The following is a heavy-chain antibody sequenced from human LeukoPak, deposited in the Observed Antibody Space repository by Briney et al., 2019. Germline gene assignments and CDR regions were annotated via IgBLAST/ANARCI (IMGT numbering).Heavy chain of an antibody. CDR3: ATFDSNVLDY. D-gene: IGHD2-8*01. CDR1: GYSISSGYY. CDR2: IYHSGST. V-gene: IGHV4-38-2*01. Sequence: PSETLSLTCAVSGYSISSGYYWGWIRQPPGKGLEWIGSIYHSGSTYYNSSLKSRVTISVDTSKNQFSLKLSSVTAADTAVYYCATFDSNVLDYWGQGTLVTVSS. J-gene: IGHJ4*02.